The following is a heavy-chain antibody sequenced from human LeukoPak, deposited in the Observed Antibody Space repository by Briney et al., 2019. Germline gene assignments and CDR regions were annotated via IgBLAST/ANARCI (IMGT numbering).Heavy chain of an antibody. CDR2: IYTSGST. V-gene: IGHV4-61*02. CDR3: ARGRDYYDSSGYYPTYYYYYYMDV. D-gene: IGHD3-22*01. CDR1: GGSISSGSYY. Sequence: SQTLSLTCTVSGGSISSGSYYWSWIRQPAGKGLEWIGRIYTSGSTNYNPSLKSRVTISVDTSKNQFSLKLSSVTAADTAVYYCARGRDYYDSSGYYPTYYYYYYMDVWGKGTTVTVSS. J-gene: IGHJ6*03.